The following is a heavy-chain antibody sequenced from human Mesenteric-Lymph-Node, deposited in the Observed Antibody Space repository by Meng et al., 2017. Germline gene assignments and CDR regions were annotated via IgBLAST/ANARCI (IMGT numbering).Heavy chain of an antibody. J-gene: IGHJ6*02. CDR3: AHKYYYGMDV. V-gene: IGHV2-5*02. CDR1: GFLFSTSGEG. CDR2: IYWDDEK. Sequence: SGPTLVKPTQTLTLTCTFSGFLFSTSGEGVGWIRQPPGKALEWLGLIYWDDEKRYSPSLKSRVTITKDTSKNQVVLTMTNMDPVDTATYYCAHKYYYGMDVWGQGTTVTVSS.